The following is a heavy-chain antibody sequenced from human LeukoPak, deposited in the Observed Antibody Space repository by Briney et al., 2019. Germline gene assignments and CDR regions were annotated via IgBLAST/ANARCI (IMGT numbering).Heavy chain of an antibody. CDR2: IRQDDIER. Sequence: QTGGSLRLSCAASGFTFSTYWMTWVRQAPGRGLEWVATIRQDDIERHLVDSVKGRFFISGDNAKNSLYLQMNSLTVEDTAVYYCVRGCNRAHCPYFFDSWGQGTLITVS. J-gene: IGHJ4*02. D-gene: IGHD2/OR15-2a*01. V-gene: IGHV3-7*01. CDR3: VRGCNRAHCPYFFDS. CDR1: GFTFSTYW.